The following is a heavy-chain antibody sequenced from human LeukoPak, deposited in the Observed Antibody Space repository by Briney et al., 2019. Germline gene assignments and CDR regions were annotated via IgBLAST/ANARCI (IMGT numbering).Heavy chain of an antibody. J-gene: IGHJ4*02. Sequence: SVKVSCKASGGTFRIYTINWVRQAPGQGLERMGGLSPILGTANYAQKFQGRVTITTDESTSTAYMELSSLTSEDTAIYYCARSSVGPLQYLFDYWGQGTLVTVSS. CDR3: ARSSVGPLQYLFDY. CDR1: GGTFRIYT. D-gene: IGHD4-11*01. CDR2: LSPILGTA. V-gene: IGHV1-69*16.